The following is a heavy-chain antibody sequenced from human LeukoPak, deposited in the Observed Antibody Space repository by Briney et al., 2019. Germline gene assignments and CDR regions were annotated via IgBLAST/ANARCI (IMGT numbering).Heavy chain of an antibody. CDR1: GGSISSYY. D-gene: IGHD3-9*01. CDR3: ARGLRYFDWLLEAPRDYYFGY. V-gene: IGHV4-59*01. Sequence: PSETLSLTCTVSGGSISSYYWSWIRQPPGKGLEWIGYIYYSGSANYNPSLKSRVTISVDTSKNQFSLKLSSVTAADTAVYYCARGLRYFDWLLEAPRDYYFGYWGQGTLVTVSS. J-gene: IGHJ4*02. CDR2: IYYSGSA.